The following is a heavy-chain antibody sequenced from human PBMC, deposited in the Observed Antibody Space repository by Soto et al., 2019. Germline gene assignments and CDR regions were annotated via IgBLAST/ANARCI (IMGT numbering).Heavy chain of an antibody. CDR2: IIPVFGTA. Sequence: QVQLVQSGAEVKKAGSSVKVSCKVSGGTFSSYFINWVRQATGQGLEWVGGIIPVFGTASYAEKFQGRVTITADESTSTAYMELSRLRSDDTAVYYCARETPSAAAAYYYYGLDVWGQGTTVTVPS. D-gene: IGHD6-13*01. CDR1: GGTFSSYF. J-gene: IGHJ6*02. V-gene: IGHV1-69*01. CDR3: ARETPSAAAAYYYYGLDV.